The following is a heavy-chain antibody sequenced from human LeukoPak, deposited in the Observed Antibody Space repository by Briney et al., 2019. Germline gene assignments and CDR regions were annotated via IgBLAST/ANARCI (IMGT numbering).Heavy chain of an antibody. CDR3: ASRLSSGWYGGHDY. D-gene: IGHD6-19*01. V-gene: IGHV4-61*01. CDR2: IYYSGST. J-gene: IGHJ4*02. Sequence: PSESLSLTCTVSGASVSSGSYYWSWLRQPPGKGLEWIGYIYYSGSTNYNPSLKSRVTISVDTSKNQFSLKLSSVTAADTAVYYCASRLSSGWYGGHDYWGQGTLVTVSS. CDR1: GASVSSGSYY.